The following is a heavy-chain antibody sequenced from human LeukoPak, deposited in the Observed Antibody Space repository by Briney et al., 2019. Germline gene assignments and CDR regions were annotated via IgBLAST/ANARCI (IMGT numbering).Heavy chain of an antibody. J-gene: IGHJ4*02. CDR1: GVSISSYE. CDR3: ARAGTGIAAAGDGFDY. V-gene: IGHV4-59*01. Sequence: SETLSLTCTASGVSISSYEWSWIRQPPGKGLEWVGYIYYSGSTNYNPSLKSRVTISVDTSKNQFSLKLSSVTAADTAVYYCARAGTGIAAAGDGFDYWGQGTLVTVSS. D-gene: IGHD6-13*01. CDR2: IYYSGST.